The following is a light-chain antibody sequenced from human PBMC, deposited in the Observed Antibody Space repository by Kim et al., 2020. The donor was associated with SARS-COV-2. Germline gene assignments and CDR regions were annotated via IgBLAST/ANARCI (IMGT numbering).Light chain of an antibody. Sequence: DIQMTQSPSSLSASVGDRVTITCRASQSISSYLNWYQQKPGKAPKLLIYAASSLQSGVPSRFSGSGSGTDFTLTISSLQPEDFATYYCQQSYSTLLPFGVRTKVDIK. CDR1: QSISSY. CDR3: QQSYSTLLP. CDR2: AAS. V-gene: IGKV1-39*01. J-gene: IGKJ4*01.